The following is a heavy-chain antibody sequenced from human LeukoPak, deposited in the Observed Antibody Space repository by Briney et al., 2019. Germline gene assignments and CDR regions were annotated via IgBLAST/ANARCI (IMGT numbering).Heavy chain of an antibody. CDR3: ARVGLEYCSSTSCLYFDY. Sequence: GGSLRLSCAASGFTFSDYYMSWIRQAPGKGLEWVSYISSSGSTIYYADSVKGRITISRDNAKNSLYLQMNSLRAEDTAVYYCARVGLEYCSSTSCLYFDYWGQGTLVTVSS. CDR1: GFTFSDYY. J-gene: IGHJ4*02. CDR2: ISSSGSTI. V-gene: IGHV3-11*01. D-gene: IGHD2-2*01.